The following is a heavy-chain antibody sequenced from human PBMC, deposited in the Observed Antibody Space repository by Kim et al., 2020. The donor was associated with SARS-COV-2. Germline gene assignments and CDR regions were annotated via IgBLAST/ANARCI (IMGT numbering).Heavy chain of an antibody. D-gene: IGHD3-10*01. CDR3: AREGSASGSYYGNYYYYYGMDV. J-gene: IGHJ6*02. CDR1: GFTFSSYS. CDR2: ISSSSSTI. Sequence: GGSLRLSCAASGFTFSSYSMNWVRQAPGKGLEWVSYISSSSSTIYYADSVKGRFTISRDNAKNSLYLQMNSLRDEDTAVYYCAREGSASGSYYGNYYYYYGMDVWGQGTTVTVSS. V-gene: IGHV3-48*02.